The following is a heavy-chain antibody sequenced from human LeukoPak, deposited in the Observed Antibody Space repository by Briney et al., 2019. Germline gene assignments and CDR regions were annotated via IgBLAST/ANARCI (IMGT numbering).Heavy chain of an antibody. CDR3: ARVPGGEGTADDY. D-gene: IGHD3-10*01. J-gene: IGHJ4*02. CDR1: GYTFSSYY. CDR2: INPSAGSA. Sequence: ASVKVSCKASGYTFSSYYMHWVRQAPGQGLEWRGIINPSAGSAIYAQKFHGRLTMTTDTSTSTVYMELSSLRSEDTAVYYSARVPGGEGTADDYWRQPTLVSVPS. V-gene: IGHV1-46*01.